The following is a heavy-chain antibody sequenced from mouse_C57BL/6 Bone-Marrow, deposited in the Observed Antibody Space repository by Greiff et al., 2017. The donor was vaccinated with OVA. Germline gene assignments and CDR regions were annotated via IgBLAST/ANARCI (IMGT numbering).Heavy chain of an antibody. CDR2: IRNKANNPAT. CDR3: TVYDGYGFAY. V-gene: IGHV6-6*01. J-gene: IGHJ3*01. Sequence: EVKLVESGGGLVQPGGSMKLSCAASGFTFSDAWMDWIRQSPEKGLEWVAEIRNKANNPATYYAESVKGRFTISRDDSKSSVYLQMNSLRAEDTGIYYCTVYDGYGFAYWGQGTLVTVSA. D-gene: IGHD2-3*01. CDR1: GFTFSDAW.